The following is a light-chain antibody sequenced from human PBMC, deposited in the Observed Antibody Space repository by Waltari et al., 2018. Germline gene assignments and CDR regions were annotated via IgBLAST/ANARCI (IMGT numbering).Light chain of an antibody. Sequence: QSALTQPPSASGSPGQSVTISCTGTSSDVGGYNHVSWYQQHPGKAPKLMIFEVNIRASGVPDRLSGAKSGNTASLTVAGLQAGDEADYYCYSYAGNFIYVFGTGTKVTVL. J-gene: IGLJ1*01. CDR3: YSYAGNFIYV. V-gene: IGLV2-8*01. CDR1: SSDVGGYNH. CDR2: EVN.